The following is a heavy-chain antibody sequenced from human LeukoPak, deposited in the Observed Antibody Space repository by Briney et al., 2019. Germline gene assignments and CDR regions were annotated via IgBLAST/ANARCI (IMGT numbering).Heavy chain of an antibody. CDR3: ARDPAITMVRGVPTLPYYYYMDV. CDR1: RFTFSSYA. J-gene: IGHJ6*03. D-gene: IGHD3-10*01. Sequence: GGSLRLSCAASRFTFSSYAMHWVRQAPGKGLEWVAVISYDGSNKYYADSVKGRFTISRDNSKNTLYLQMNSLRAEDTAVYYCARDPAITMVRGVPTLPYYYYMDVWGKGTTVTVSS. CDR2: ISYDGSNK. V-gene: IGHV3-30*04.